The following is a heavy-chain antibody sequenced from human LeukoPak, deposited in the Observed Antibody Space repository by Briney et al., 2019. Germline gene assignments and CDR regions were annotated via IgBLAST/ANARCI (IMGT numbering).Heavy chain of an antibody. V-gene: IGHV3-23*01. CDR1: GFTFSSYS. CDR3: ASGGRGEVTNDY. Sequence: GGSLRLSCAASGFTFSSYSMNWVRQAPGKGLEWVSAISGSGGSTYYADSVKGRFTISRDNSKNTLYLQMNSLRAEDTAVYYCASGGRGEVTNDYWGQGTLVTVSS. D-gene: IGHD3-16*01. J-gene: IGHJ4*02. CDR2: ISGSGGST.